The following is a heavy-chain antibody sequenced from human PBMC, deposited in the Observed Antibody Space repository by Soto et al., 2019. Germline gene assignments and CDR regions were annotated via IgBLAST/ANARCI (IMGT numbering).Heavy chain of an antibody. Sequence: EVQLVESGGGLVQPGGSLKLSCAAAGFTFSGSAMHWVRQASGKGLEWVGRIRSKANSYATAYAASVKGRFTISRDDSKNTAYLQMNSLKTEDTAVYYCTRQRLDYYYYGMDVWGQGTTVTVSS. CDR2: IRSKANSYAT. CDR3: TRQRLDYYYYGMDV. V-gene: IGHV3-73*02. CDR1: GFTFSGSA. J-gene: IGHJ6*02.